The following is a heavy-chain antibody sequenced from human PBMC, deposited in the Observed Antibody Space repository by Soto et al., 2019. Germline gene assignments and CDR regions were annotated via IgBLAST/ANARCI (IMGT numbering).Heavy chain of an antibody. CDR2: IIPIFGTA. Sequence: SVKVSCKASGGTFSSYAISWVRQAPGQGLEWMGGIIPIFGTANYAQKFQGRVTITADKSTSTAYMELSSLRSEDTAVYYCARFIAVAGTDWFDPWGQGTLVTVSS. CDR1: GGTFSSYA. CDR3: ARFIAVAGTDWFDP. V-gene: IGHV1-69*06. D-gene: IGHD6-19*01. J-gene: IGHJ5*02.